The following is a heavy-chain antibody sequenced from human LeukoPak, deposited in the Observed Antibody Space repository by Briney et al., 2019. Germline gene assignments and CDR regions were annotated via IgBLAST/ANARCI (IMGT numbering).Heavy chain of an antibody. CDR3: ARDRTPMGEFDP. V-gene: IGHV3-66*01. Sequence: GGSLRLSCAASGFTVSSNYMSWVRQAPGKGLEWVSVINSGGSTYYADSVKGRFTISRDNSKNTLYLQMNSLRAEDTAVYYCARDRTPMGEFDPWGQGTLVTVSS. J-gene: IGHJ5*02. D-gene: IGHD1-26*01. CDR2: INSGGST. CDR1: GFTVSSNY.